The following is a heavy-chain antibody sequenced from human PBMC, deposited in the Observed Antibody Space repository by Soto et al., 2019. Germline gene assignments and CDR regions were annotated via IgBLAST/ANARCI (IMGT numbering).Heavy chain of an antibody. CDR3: AKETSWVTALGN. J-gene: IGHJ4*02. D-gene: IGHD2-21*02. Sequence: QVQLVESGGGVVQPGRSLRLSCAASGFTFSSYGMHWVRQAPGKGLEWVALISYDGSNKYYADSVKGRFTISRDNSKNTLYLQMNSLRAEDTAVYYCAKETSWVTALGNWGQGTMVTVSS. CDR2: ISYDGSNK. V-gene: IGHV3-30*18. CDR1: GFTFSSYG.